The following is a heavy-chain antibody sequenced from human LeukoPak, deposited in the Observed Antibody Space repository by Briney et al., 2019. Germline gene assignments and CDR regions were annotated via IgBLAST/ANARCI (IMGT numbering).Heavy chain of an antibody. CDR1: GYTFTSYG. D-gene: IGHD3-22*01. CDR3: ARDLYYDSGPSY. CDR2: ISAYNGNT. V-gene: IGHV1-18*01. Sequence: ASVKVSCKASGYTFTSYGISWVRQAPGQGLEWMGWISAYNGNTNYAQKLQGRVTMTRDTSISTAYMELSRLRSDDTAVYYCARDLYYDSGPSYWGQGTLVTVSS. J-gene: IGHJ4*02.